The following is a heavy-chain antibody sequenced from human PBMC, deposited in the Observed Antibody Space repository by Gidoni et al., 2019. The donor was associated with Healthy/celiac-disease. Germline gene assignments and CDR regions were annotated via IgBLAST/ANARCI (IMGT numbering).Heavy chain of an antibody. CDR1: GFTFSSYV. D-gene: IGHD6-19*01. V-gene: IGHV3-48*03. CDR2: ISSSGSTI. J-gene: IGHJ4*02. Sequence: VPLVESGGGLVQPGGSLRLSFAASGFTFSSYVMNWVRQAPGKGLGWFSYISSSGSTIYYADSVKGRFTISRDNAKNSLYLQMNSLRAEDTAVYYCARGEGIAVAAYWGQGTLVTVSS. CDR3: ARGEGIAVAAY.